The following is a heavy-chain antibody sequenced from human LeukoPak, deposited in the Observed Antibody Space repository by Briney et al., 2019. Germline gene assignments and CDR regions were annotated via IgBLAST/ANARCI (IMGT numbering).Heavy chain of an antibody. CDR3: AKDLSPFVVVTATFDT. V-gene: IGHV3-30*18. Sequence: SGGSLRLSCAASEFTFSNSGMHWVRQPPGKGLEWVAVISDGGSKKYYADSVKGRFTISRDNSRNTVYLQMNSPRAEDTAVYYCAKDLSPFVVVTATFDTWGQGILVTVSS. CDR2: ISDGGSKK. J-gene: IGHJ4*02. D-gene: IGHD2-21*02. CDR1: EFTFSNSG.